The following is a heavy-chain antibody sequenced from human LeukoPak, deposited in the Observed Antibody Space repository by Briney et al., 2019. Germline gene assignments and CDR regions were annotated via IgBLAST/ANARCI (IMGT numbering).Heavy chain of an antibody. J-gene: IGHJ4*02. D-gene: IGHD3-22*01. V-gene: IGHV3-30-3*01. CDR2: ISYDGSNK. CDR3: ARDWDTMIVVAMEWDYFDY. CDR1: GFTFSSYA. Sequence: PGRSLRLSCAASGFTFSSYAMHWVRQAPGKGLEWVAVISYDGSNKYYADSVKGRFTISRDNSKNTLYLQMNSLRAEDTAVYYCARDWDTMIVVAMEWDYFDYWGQGTLVTVSS.